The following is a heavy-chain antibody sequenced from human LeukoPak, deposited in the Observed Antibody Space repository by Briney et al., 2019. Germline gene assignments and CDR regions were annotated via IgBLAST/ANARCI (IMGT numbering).Heavy chain of an antibody. V-gene: IGHV4-39*01. CDR3: ARPSLRATIDY. CDR1: GGSISSSSYY. D-gene: IGHD1-26*01. Sequence: SETLSLTCTVSGGSISSSSYYWGWIRQPPGKGLEWIGSIYYSGSTYYNPSLKSRVTISVDTSKNQFSLKLSSVTAADTAVYYCARPSLRATIDYWGQGTLVTVSS. CDR2: IYYSGST. J-gene: IGHJ4*02.